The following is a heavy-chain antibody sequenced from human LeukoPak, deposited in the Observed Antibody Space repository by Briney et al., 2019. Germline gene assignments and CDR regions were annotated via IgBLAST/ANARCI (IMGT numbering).Heavy chain of an antibody. CDR2: ISPRGGGT. Sequence: GGSLRLSCAASGFTFSNHGMNWVRQAPGKGLEWLSGISPRGGGTYYADSVKGWFTISRDDSKNTLSLQMNSLRVEDTAVYYCARDLAWGAFDYWGQGTLVTVSS. J-gene: IGHJ4*02. V-gene: IGHV3-23*01. CDR3: ARDLAWGAFDY. D-gene: IGHD7-27*01. CDR1: GFTFSNHG.